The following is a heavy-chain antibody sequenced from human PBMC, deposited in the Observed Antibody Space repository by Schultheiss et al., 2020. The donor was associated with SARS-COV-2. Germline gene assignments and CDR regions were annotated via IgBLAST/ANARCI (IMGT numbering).Heavy chain of an antibody. CDR3: ARVGITGLDAFDI. Sequence: GGSLRLSCAASGFTFSNAWMSWVRQAPGKGLEWVGRIKSKTDGGTTDYAAPVKGRFTISRDDSKNTLYLQMNSLKTEDTAVYYCARVGITGLDAFDIWGQGTMVTVSS. J-gene: IGHJ3*02. V-gene: IGHV3-15*01. CDR2: IKSKTDGGTT. D-gene: IGHD1-20*01. CDR1: GFTFSNAW.